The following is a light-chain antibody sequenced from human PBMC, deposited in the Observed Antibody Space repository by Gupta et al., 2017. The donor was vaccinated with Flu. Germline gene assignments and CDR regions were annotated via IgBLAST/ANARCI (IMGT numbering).Light chain of an antibody. V-gene: IGKV1-39*01. CDR2: AAS. J-gene: IGKJ2*01. Sequence: GDRVTITCRASQSISSYLNWYQQKPGKAPKLLIYAASTLQSGVPSRFSGSGSGTDFTLTISSLQPEDFATYYCQQCYSTPYTFGQGTKLEIK. CDR3: QQCYSTPYT. CDR1: QSISSY.